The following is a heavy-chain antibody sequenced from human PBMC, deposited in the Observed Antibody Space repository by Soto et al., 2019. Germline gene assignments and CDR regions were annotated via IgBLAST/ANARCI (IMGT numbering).Heavy chain of an antibody. CDR2: VYYTETT. Sequence: SETLSLTCSLSGGSINSSDHFWGWIRQTPGKGLEWIGSVYYTETTYYNPSLKSPVTISVETSRNTFSLKVNSVTVADTGIYYCARQRVLSTNMFITSFDPWGQGTLVTVSS. CDR3: ARQRVLSTNMFITSFDP. V-gene: IGHV4-39*01. J-gene: IGHJ5*02. D-gene: IGHD3-10*02. CDR1: GGSINSSDHF.